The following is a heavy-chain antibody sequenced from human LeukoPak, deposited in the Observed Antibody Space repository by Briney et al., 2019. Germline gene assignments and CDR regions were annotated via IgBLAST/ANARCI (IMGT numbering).Heavy chain of an antibody. CDR2: ISYDGSTK. D-gene: IGHD6-19*01. Sequence: GGSLRLSCAGSGFTFSDYGIHWVSQAPGKGLEWVAVISYDGSTKYYVDSVKGRFTISRDNSKNTLYLQMNSLRPEDTTVYYCAKELASGWCDYWGQGTPVAVSS. CDR1: GFTFSDYG. V-gene: IGHV3-30*18. CDR3: AKELASGWCDY. J-gene: IGHJ4*02.